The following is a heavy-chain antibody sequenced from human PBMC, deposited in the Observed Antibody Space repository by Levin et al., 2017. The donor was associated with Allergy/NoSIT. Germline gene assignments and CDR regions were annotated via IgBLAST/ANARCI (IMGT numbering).Heavy chain of an antibody. CDR2: ISGSGGST. V-gene: IGHV3-23*01. J-gene: IGHJ4*02. CDR3: AKVPDSRTVGGVIDDYYFDY. CDR1: GFTFSSYA. Sequence: GGSLRLSCAASGFTFSSYAMSWVRQAPGKGLEWVSAISGSGGSTYYADSVKGRFTISRDNSKNTLYLQMNSLRAEDTAVYYCAKVPDSRTVGGVIDDYYFDYWGQGTLVTVSS. D-gene: IGHD3-16*02.